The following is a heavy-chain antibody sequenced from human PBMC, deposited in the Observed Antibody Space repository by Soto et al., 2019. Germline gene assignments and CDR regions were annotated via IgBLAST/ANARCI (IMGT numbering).Heavy chain of an antibody. D-gene: IGHD2-15*01. Sequence: GGSLRLSCAASGFTFSSYAMHWVRQAPGKGLEWVAVISYDGSNKYYADSVKGRFTISRDNSKNTLYLQMNSLRAEDTAVYYCARDQNPVVTVPNFDYWGQGTLVTVSS. CDR3: ARDQNPVVTVPNFDY. CDR1: GFTFSSYA. CDR2: ISYDGSNK. J-gene: IGHJ4*02. V-gene: IGHV3-30-3*01.